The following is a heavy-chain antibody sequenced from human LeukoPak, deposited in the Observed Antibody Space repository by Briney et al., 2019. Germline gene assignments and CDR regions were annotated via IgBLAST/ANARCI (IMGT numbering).Heavy chain of an antibody. CDR1: GFTVSSNY. D-gene: IGHD6-6*01. V-gene: IGHV3-53*01. Sequence: GGSLRLSCAASGFTVSSNYMSWVRQAPGKGLEWVSVIHSGGSTYYADSVKGRFTISRDDSNNTAYLQMNSLKTEDTAVYYCTRRESQGSSTNWYFDLWGRGTLVTVSS. CDR2: IHSGGST. CDR3: TRRESQGSSTNWYFDL. J-gene: IGHJ2*01.